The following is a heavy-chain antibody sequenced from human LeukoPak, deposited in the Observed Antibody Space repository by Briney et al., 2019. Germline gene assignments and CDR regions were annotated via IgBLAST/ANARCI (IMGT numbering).Heavy chain of an antibody. CDR2: IDTNTGSP. CDR3: ARDRAAADP. CDR1: GFTFTTYT. D-gene: IGHD6-13*01. V-gene: IGHV7-4-1*02. Sequence: PSASVKVSCKASGFTFTTYTMNWVRQAPGQGLEWMGWIDTNTGSPTYAQGFTGRFVFSLDTSLRTAYLQVTSLKAEDTAVYYCARDRAAADPWGQGTLVTVSS. J-gene: IGHJ5*02.